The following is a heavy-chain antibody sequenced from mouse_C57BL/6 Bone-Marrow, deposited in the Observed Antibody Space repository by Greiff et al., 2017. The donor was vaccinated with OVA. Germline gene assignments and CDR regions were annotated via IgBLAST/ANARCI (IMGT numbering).Heavy chain of an antibody. CDR1: GFTFSSYG. J-gene: IGHJ2*01. V-gene: IGHV5-6*02. D-gene: IGHD2-5*01. CDR2: ISSGGSYT. Sequence: DVMLVESGGDLVKPGGSLKLSCAASGFTFSSYGMSWVRQTPDKRLEWVATISSGGSYTYYPDSVKGRFTISRDNAKNTLYLQMSSLKSEDTAMYYCARHPYSNYDYFDYWGQGTTLTVSS. CDR3: ARHPYSNYDYFDY.